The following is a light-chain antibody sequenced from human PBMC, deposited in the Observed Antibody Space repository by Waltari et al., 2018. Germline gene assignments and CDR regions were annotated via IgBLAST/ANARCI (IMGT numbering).Light chain of an antibody. J-gene: IGKJ1*01. Sequence: EIVLTQSLGTLSLSQGERATLSSRASSNIGRYVVWYQQKPGQPPRLLSYEASRRATGIPDRFSGSGSGTDFSLTISRLEPEDFAVYYCQNHERLPATFGQGTKVEIK. V-gene: IGKV3-20*01. CDR3: QNHERLPAT. CDR1: SNIGRY. CDR2: EAS.